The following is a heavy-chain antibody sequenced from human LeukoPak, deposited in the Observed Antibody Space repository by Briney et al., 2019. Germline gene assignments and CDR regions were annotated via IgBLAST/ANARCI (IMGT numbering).Heavy chain of an antibody. D-gene: IGHD6-13*01. CDR1: GFTFSSYA. Sequence: GGSLRLSCAASGFTFSSYAMSWVRQAPGKGLEWVSATSGSGGSTYYADSVKGRFTISRDNSKNTLYLQMNSLRAEDTAVYYCAKDLPGSRYYYYGMDVWGQGTTVTVSS. J-gene: IGHJ6*02. CDR3: AKDLPGSRYYYYGMDV. V-gene: IGHV3-23*01. CDR2: TSGSGGST.